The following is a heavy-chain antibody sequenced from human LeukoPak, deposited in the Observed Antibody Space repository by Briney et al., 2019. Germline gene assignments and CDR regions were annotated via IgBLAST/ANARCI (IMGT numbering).Heavy chain of an antibody. J-gene: IGHJ4*02. CDR2: ISSSGSTI. D-gene: IGHD3-3*01. CDR1: GFTFSDYY. V-gene: IGHV3-11*04. CDR3: ARGYYNFWSGYRAEYYFDY. Sequence: GALRLSCAASGFTFSDYYMSWIRQAPGKGLEWVSYISSSGSTIYYADSLKGRFTISRDNAKNSLYLQMNSLRAEDTAVYYCARGYYNFWSGYRAEYYFDYWGQGTLVTVSS.